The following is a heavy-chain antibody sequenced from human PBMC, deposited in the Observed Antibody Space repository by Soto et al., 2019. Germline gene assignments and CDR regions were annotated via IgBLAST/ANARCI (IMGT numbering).Heavy chain of an antibody. CDR3: AREIVTAGGNNYFDP. D-gene: IGHD2-21*02. V-gene: IGHV4-4*01. Sequence: TAETLSLTCGVSGGTVASSHWWSWVRASPGRGLEWIGNVYHTGDTNFNPSLQSRVTFSVDKSNNQFSLRLTSVTAADTAVYFCAREIVTAGGNNYFDPWGPGTLVTVSS. J-gene: IGHJ5*02. CDR1: GGTVASSHW. CDR2: VYHTGDT.